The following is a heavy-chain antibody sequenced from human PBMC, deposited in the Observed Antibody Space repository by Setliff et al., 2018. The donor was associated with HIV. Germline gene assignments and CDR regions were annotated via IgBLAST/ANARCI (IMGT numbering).Heavy chain of an antibody. CDR1: GGSIISGGYY. J-gene: IGHJ4*02. Sequence: LSLTCTVSGGSIISGGYYWSWIRQHPGKGLEWIGYIYYSGSAYYNPSLKSRVTISVDTSKNQFSLNLNSVTAADTAVYYCARGTWIQLSALALFDYWGQGTLVTVSS. CDR3: ARGTWIQLSALALFDY. CDR2: IYYSGSA. V-gene: IGHV4-31*03. D-gene: IGHD5-18*01.